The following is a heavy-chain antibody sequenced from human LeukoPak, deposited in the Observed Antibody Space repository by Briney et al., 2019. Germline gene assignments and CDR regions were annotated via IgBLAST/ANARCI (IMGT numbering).Heavy chain of an antibody. CDR3: ARVGGSSRWDDFDH. J-gene: IGHJ4*02. CDR1: GGSINSYY. D-gene: IGHD6-13*01. V-gene: IGHV4-59*01. Sequence: SETLSLTCTVSGGSINSYYWSWIRQPPGKGLEWIGYIYYSGSTNYNPSLKSRVTISVDTSKNQFSLKLSSVTAADTAVYYCARVGGSSRWDDFDHWGQGTLVTVSS. CDR2: IYYSGST.